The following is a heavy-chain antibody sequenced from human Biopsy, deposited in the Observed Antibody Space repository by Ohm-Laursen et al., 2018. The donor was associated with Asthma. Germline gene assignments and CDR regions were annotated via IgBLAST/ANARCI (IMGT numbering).Heavy chain of an antibody. V-gene: IGHV2-70*04. J-gene: IGHJ4*02. CDR3: AREQQLGNFDY. CDR2: IDWDDDK. D-gene: IGHD6-13*01. Sequence: TQTLTLTGTLSGLSLSKTGMRVSWIRQPPGKALEWLARIDWDDDKFYSASLKTRLTISKDTSKNQVVLTMTTMDPVDTATYYCAREQQLGNFDYWGQGTLVTVSS. CDR1: GLSLSKTGMR.